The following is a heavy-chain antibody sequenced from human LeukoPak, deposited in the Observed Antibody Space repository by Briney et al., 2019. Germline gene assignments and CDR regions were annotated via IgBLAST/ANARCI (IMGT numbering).Heavy chain of an antibody. J-gene: IGHJ4*02. CDR3: ARGGWNVDFDC. CDR1: GFTVSSNY. Sequence: GVSLRLSCAASGFTVSSNYMSWVRQAPGRGLEWVSVIYGGGGTYYADSVKGRFTISRDNSMNTLYLQMNSLRAEDTAVYYCARGGWNVDFDCWGQGTLVTAPS. V-gene: IGHV3-53*01. D-gene: IGHD1-1*01. CDR2: IYGGGGT.